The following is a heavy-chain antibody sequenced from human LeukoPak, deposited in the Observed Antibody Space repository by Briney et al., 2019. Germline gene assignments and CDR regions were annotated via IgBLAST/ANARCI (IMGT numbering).Heavy chain of an antibody. D-gene: IGHD3-10*01. V-gene: IGHV4-34*01. CDR3: ARLGSVGYYNYKYIDI. CDR2: INDIGNT. J-gene: IGHJ6*03. CDR1: GGSFSGYY. Sequence: PSETLSLTCVVYGGSFSGYYWSWIRQPPGKGLEWIGEINDIGNTNYDPSLRSRVTISVDTSKNQFSLSLTSATAAGAAVYFCARLGSVGYYNYKYIDIWGNGTTVTVSS.